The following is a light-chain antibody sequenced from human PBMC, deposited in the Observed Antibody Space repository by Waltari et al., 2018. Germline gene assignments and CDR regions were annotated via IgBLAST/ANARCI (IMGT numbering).Light chain of an antibody. Sequence: DVVMTQTPLSLSVTPGQPASISCKSSQSLLFGDGKTYLYWSLQKSGQPPQFLIYEVSKRFSGVPDRFSGSGSGTDFTLKISRVEADDVGVYYCLQTIQFPLTFGGGTKVEIK. CDR1: QSLLFGDGKTY. J-gene: IGKJ4*01. V-gene: IGKV2D-29*01. CDR3: LQTIQFPLT. CDR2: EVS.